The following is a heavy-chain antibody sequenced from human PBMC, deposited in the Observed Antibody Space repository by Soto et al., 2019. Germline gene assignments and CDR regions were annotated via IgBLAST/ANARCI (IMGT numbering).Heavy chain of an antibody. CDR2: IIPIFGTA. D-gene: IGHD3-3*01. J-gene: IGHJ6*02. CDR1: GGTFSSYA. CDR3: ARYDFWSGPRFGMDV. V-gene: IGHV1-69*13. Sequence: GGSVKVSCKASGGTFSSYAISWVRQAPGQGLEWMGGIIPIFGTANYAQKFQGRVTITADESTSTAYMELSSLRSEDTAVYYCARYDFWSGPRFGMDVWGQGTTVTAP.